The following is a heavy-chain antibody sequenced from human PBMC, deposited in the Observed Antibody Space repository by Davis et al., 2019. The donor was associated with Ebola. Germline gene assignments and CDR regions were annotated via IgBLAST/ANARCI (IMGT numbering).Heavy chain of an antibody. CDR1: GFTFRSYS. CDR2: ISSGSSTI. Sequence: GESLKIFCAASGFTFRSYSMHWVRQAPGKGLEWVSYISSGSSTIYYADSVKGRFTISRDNAKNSLYLQMNSLRDEDTAVYFCARPGGVVSLRDYYYYMDVWGRGTTVTVSS. CDR3: ARPGGVVSLRDYYYYMDV. J-gene: IGHJ6*03. V-gene: IGHV3-48*02. D-gene: IGHD3-16*01.